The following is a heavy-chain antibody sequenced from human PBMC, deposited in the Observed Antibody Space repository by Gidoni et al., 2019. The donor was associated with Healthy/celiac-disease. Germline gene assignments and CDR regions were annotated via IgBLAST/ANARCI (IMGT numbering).Heavy chain of an antibody. CDR1: GGTFSSSA. CDR3: ARDPPPYDQPEGSQEYFQH. D-gene: IGHD1-26*01. CDR2: IIPIFGTA. Sequence: QVQLVQSGAEVKKPGSSVKVSCKASGGTFSSSAISWVRQAPGQGLDWMGGIIPIFGTATDAQKFQGRVTITADESTSTAYMELSSLRSEDTAVYYCARDPPPYDQPEGSQEYFQHWGQGTLVTVSS. J-gene: IGHJ1*01. V-gene: IGHV1-69*01.